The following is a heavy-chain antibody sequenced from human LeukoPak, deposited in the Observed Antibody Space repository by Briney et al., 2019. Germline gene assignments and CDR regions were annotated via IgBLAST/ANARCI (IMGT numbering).Heavy chain of an antibody. V-gene: IGHV4-34*01. Sequence: SETLSLTCGVYGGSFSGYHWIRIRQAPGKGLEWIGETNDSGSTNYNPSLKSRVTISVDTSKNQFSLNLSSVTAADTAVYYCAKSGGSGLIDYWGQGTLVTVSS. CDR2: TNDSGST. CDR1: GGSFSGYH. J-gene: IGHJ4*02. D-gene: IGHD1-26*01. CDR3: AKSGGSGLIDY.